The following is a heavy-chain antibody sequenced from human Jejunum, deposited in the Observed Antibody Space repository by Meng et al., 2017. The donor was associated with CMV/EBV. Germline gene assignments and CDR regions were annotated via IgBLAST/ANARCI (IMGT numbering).Heavy chain of an antibody. J-gene: IGHJ4*02. CDR1: GCRLNDAA. D-gene: IGHD2-2*03. Sequence: LSLSWGVSGCRLNDAATSGGRTAAGKGRKWVSGIRDSGTRTYHADSVKGRFNISRDNTKNTLYLPMNSRKGEDTVVYYWMNGNGWSQYWGQGTLVTVSS. CDR2: IRDSGTRT. CDR3: MNGNGWSQY. V-gene: IGHV3-23*01.